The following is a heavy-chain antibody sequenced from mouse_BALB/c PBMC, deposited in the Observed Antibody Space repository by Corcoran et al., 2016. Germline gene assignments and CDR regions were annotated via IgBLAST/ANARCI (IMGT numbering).Heavy chain of an antibody. CDR1: GYTFTNYG. Sequence: QIQLVQSGPELKKPGETVKISCKASGYTFTNYGMNWVKQAPGKGLKWMGWINTYTGEPTYADDFKGRFAFSLETSASTAYLQINNLKNEVTATYFCAREPYAMDYWGQGTSVTVSS. CDR2: INTYTGEP. J-gene: IGHJ4*01. CDR3: AREPYAMDY. V-gene: IGHV9-3-1*01.